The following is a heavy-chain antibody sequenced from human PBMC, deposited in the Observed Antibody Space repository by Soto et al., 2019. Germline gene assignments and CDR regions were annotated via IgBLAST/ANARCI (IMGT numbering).Heavy chain of an antibody. CDR2: INTANGKT. Sequence: QVQLLPSGAEVEKPGASVKVSCKASGYTFSRYGMHWVRQAPGQGLEWMGWINTANGKTGYSEKFQGRVTITRDTSATTVYMELHSLRSEDTATYYCARESTGLSFDHWGQGILVTVSS. J-gene: IGHJ4*02. CDR1: GYTFSRYG. CDR3: ARESTGLSFDH. D-gene: IGHD2-8*02. V-gene: IGHV1-3*04.